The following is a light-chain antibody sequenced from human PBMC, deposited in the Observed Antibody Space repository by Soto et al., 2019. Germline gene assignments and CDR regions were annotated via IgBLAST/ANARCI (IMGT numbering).Light chain of an antibody. J-gene: IGKJ5*01. CDR3: HQSYSTPRST. V-gene: IGKV1-5*01. CDR1: QSISSW. CDR2: DAS. Sequence: DIQMTQSPSTLSAAVGDRVTITCRASQSISSWLAWYQQKPGKAPKLLIYDASSLESGVPSRFSGSGSGTDFTLTISSLQPEDFATYYCHQSYSTPRSTFGQGTRLEIK.